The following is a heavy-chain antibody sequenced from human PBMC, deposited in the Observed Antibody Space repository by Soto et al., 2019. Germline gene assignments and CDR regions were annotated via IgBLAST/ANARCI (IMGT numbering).Heavy chain of an antibody. D-gene: IGHD3-10*01. Sequence: EVQVLESGGGLVQPGGSLRLSCAASGFTFSSYAMSWVRQASGKGLEWVSSISGSGGSTYYADSVKGRFTISRDNSKNTLSLQMNSLRAEDTAVYYCVKDRDPYYYGSGSPLDYWGQGNLVTVSS. CDR3: VKDRDPYYYGSGSPLDY. CDR1: GFTFSSYA. V-gene: IGHV3-23*01. CDR2: ISGSGGST. J-gene: IGHJ4*02.